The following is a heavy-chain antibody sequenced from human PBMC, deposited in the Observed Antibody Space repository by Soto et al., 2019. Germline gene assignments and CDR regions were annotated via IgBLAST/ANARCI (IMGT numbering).Heavy chain of an antibody. Sequence: EVQLVESGGGLVQPGGSLKLSCAASGFTFSTDWMSWVRQAPGKWLEWVATITSDGSAQYYVDSVKGRFTISRDNARNSLYLQMNSLRADDTAVYYCAGEHWYHFEPWGQGTLVTVSS. V-gene: IGHV3-7*01. CDR3: AGEHWYHFEP. J-gene: IGHJ5*02. CDR2: ITSDGSAQ. D-gene: IGHD2-8*02. CDR1: GFTFSTDW.